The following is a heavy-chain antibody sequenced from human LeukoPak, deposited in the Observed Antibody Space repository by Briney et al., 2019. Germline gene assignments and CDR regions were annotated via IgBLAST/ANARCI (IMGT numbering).Heavy chain of an antibody. Sequence: GGSLRLPCAASGFTFSGYWMHWVRQAPGKGLEWVSRINSDGSSTNYADSVRGRFTISRDNSKNTLYLQMNSLRAEDTAVYYCARGLLWFGEYDYWGQGTLVTVSS. V-gene: IGHV3-74*01. D-gene: IGHD3-10*01. CDR1: GFTFSGYW. CDR3: ARGLLWFGEYDY. CDR2: INSDGSST. J-gene: IGHJ4*02.